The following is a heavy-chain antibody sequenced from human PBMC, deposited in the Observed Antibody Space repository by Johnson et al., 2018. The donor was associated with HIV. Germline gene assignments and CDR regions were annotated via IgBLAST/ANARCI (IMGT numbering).Heavy chain of an antibody. CDR1: GFSFSDYY. J-gene: IGHJ3*02. Sequence: QVQLVESGGGLVKPGGSLRLSCAASGFSFSDYYMSWIRQAPGKGLEWISYISSGGSSIYYADSVRGRFTISRDNAKKSLFLQLSRLRAGDTGVYYCARGGTSNWSPDRIGNAFDIWGQGTMVTVSS. CDR3: ARGGTSNWSPDRIGNAFDI. D-gene: IGHD7-27*01. CDR2: ISSGGSSI. V-gene: IGHV3-11*04.